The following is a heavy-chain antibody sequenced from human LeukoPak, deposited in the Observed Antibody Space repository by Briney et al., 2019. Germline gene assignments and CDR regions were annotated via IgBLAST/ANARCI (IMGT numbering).Heavy chain of an antibody. CDR1: GVSLNNYY. Sequence: PSETLSLTCIVSGVSLNNYYWTWIRQPPGKGLEWIGYIFYSGSTNYNLSLKSRVTISIDTSKNQFSLKLNSVTTADTAVYYCTTGNHYLDYWGQGTLVTVSS. D-gene: IGHD1-26*01. V-gene: IGHV4-59*01. J-gene: IGHJ4*02. CDR2: IFYSGST. CDR3: TTGNHYLDY.